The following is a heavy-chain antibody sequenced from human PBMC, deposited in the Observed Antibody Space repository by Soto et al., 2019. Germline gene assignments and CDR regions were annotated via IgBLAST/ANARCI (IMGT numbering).Heavy chain of an antibody. Sequence: ASVKVSCKASGYTFTSYGISWVRQAPGQGLEWMGWISAYNGNTNYAQKLQGRVTMTTDTSTSTAYMELRSLRSDDTAVYYCARDLRMRSEWELLHPFDYWGQGTLVTVS. V-gene: IGHV1-18*04. D-gene: IGHD1-26*01. CDR3: ARDLRMRSEWELLHPFDY. CDR2: ISAYNGNT. CDR1: GYTFTSYG. J-gene: IGHJ4*02.